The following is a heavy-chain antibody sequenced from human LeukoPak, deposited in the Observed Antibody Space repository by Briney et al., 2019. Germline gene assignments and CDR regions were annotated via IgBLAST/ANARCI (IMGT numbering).Heavy chain of an antibody. CDR1: GGSISTSSYY. CDR3: ARADGDSSGYFDWFDP. CDR2: IFYSGST. Sequence: PSETLSLICTVSGGSISTSSYYWGWVRQPPGKGLEWIGNIFYSGSTYYSPSLKSRVTISLDTSKNQFSLKLSSVTAADTAVYYCARADGDSSGYFDWFDPWGQGTLVTVSS. D-gene: IGHD3-22*01. V-gene: IGHV4-39*07. J-gene: IGHJ5*02.